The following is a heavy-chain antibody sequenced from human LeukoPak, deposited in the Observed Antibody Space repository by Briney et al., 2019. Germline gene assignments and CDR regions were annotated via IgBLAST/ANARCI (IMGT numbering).Heavy chain of an antibody. Sequence: GGSLRLSCAASGFTFSSFAMSWVRQAPGKVLVWVSRISSDGGTTSYADSVKGRFTISRDNAKNTLYLQMNSLRAEDTAVYYCARPGVGFDYWGQGILVTVSS. CDR1: GFTFSSFA. J-gene: IGHJ4*02. V-gene: IGHV3-74*01. CDR2: ISSDGGTT. CDR3: ARPGVGFDY.